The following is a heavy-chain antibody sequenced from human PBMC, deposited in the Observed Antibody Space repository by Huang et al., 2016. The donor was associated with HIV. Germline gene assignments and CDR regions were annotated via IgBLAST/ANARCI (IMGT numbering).Heavy chain of an antibody. D-gene: IGHD3-9*01. J-gene: IGHJ4*02. V-gene: IGHV7-4-1*02. CDR2: IKTKTGKP. CDR1: GYPFTTYS. CDR3: ARYRLTGTFLDS. Sequence: QVQLVQSGSELRKPGASVKVSCKASGYPFTTYSLIWLRQAPGQGLEWNGGIKTKTGKPTYAQGFTGRFVFSLDTTVNTAYLQISRLKTDDTAKYFCARYRLTGTFLDSWGQGTQVTVSS.